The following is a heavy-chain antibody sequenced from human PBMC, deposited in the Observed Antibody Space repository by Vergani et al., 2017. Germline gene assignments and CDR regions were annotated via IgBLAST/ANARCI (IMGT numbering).Heavy chain of an antibody. CDR2: ISYDGSNK. D-gene: IGHD1-26*01. Sequence: QVQLVESGGGVVQPGRSLRLSCAASGFTFSSYAMHWVRQAPGKGLEWVAVISYDGSNKYYAASVKGRFTISRDNSKNTLYLQMNSLRAEDTAVYYWARGVPIVGEKGSVLQHDYYYYYMDVWGKGTTVTVSS. J-gene: IGHJ6*03. CDR3: ARGVPIVGEKGSVLQHDYYYYYMDV. V-gene: IGHV3-30*04. CDR1: GFTFSSYA.